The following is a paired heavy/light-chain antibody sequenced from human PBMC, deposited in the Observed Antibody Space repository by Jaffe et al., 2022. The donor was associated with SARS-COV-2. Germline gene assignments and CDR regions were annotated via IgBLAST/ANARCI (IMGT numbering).Heavy chain of an antibody. CDR3: ARTGQQWLASSSDFDY. CDR1: GGTFTNYA. CDR2: IIPIFGTV. V-gene: IGHV1-69*01. J-gene: IGHJ4*02. D-gene: IGHD6-19*01. Sequence: QVQLVQSGAEVKKPGSSVKVSCKASGGTFTNYAVSWVRQAPGQGLEWMGGIIPIFGTVNYAQKFQGRVTITADESTSTAYMELKSLRSEDTAVYYCARTGQQWLASSSDFDYWGQGTLVTVSS.
Light chain of an antibody. CDR1: QGIRND. J-gene: IGKJ4*01. Sequence: DIQMTQSPSSLSASVGDRVTITCRASQGIRNDLGWYQQKPGKAPKRLIYAASSLQSGVPSRFSGSGSGTEFTLTISSLQPEDFATYYCLQHNTYPLTFGGGTKVEIK. CDR3: LQHNTYPLT. CDR2: AAS. V-gene: IGKV1-17*01.